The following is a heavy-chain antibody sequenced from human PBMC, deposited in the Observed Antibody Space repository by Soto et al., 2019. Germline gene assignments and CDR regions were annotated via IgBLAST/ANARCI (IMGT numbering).Heavy chain of an antibody. Sequence: SETLSLTCTVSGGSISNYYWNWIRQPAGKGLEWIGRIYTSGSTNYNPSLKSRVTMSVETSKNQFSLKLSSVTAADTAVYYCARGRVDYHSSAYDVWGQGTTVTVSS. D-gene: IGHD3-22*01. CDR3: ARGRVDYHSSAYDV. V-gene: IGHV4-4*07. CDR2: IYTSGST. CDR1: GGSISNYY. J-gene: IGHJ6*02.